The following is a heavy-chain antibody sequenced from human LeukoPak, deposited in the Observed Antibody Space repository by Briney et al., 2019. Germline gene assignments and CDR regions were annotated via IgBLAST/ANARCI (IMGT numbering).Heavy chain of an antibody. V-gene: IGHV3-21*01. CDR2: ISSSSSYI. CDR1: GFTFSSYS. Sequence: GGSLRLSCAASGFTFSSYSMNWVRQAPGKGLEWVSSISSSSSYIYYADSVKGRFTISRDNAKNSLYLQMNSLRAEDTAVYYCARDLGIVGAPDGMDVWGQGTTVTVSS. D-gene: IGHD1-26*01. J-gene: IGHJ6*02. CDR3: ARDLGIVGAPDGMDV.